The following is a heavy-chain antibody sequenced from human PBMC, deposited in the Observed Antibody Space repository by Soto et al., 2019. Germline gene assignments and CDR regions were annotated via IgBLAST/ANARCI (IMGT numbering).Heavy chain of an antibody. CDR3: VKSSTGTYGLFDY. CDR1: GFTFSSYW. D-gene: IGHD3-10*01. CDR2: INGDGSTT. J-gene: IGHJ4*02. Sequence: GGSLRLSCAASGFTFSSYWMHWVRQVPGKGLVWVSRINGDGSTTNYADSVKGRFTISRDNAKNTLYLQMNTLRVEDTALYYCVKSSTGTYGLFDYWGQGTLVTAPQ. V-gene: IGHV3-74*01.